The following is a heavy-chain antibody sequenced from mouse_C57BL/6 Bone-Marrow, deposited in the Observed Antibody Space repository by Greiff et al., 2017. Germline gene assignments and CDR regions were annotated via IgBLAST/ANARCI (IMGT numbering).Heavy chain of an antibody. D-gene: IGHD2-3*01. V-gene: IGHV6-6*01. CDR2: FRNKANNHAT. CDR3: VRGDGYYPY. CDR1: GFTFSDAW. Sequence: EVKLVESGGGLVQPGGSMKLSCAASGFTFSDAWMDWVRQSPEKGLEWVAEFRNKANNHATYYAESVKGRFTISRDDSKSSVYLQMNSLRAEDTGIYYCVRGDGYYPYWGQGTLVTVSA. J-gene: IGHJ3*01.